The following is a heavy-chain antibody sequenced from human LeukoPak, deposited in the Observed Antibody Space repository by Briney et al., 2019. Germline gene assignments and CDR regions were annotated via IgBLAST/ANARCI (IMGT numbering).Heavy chain of an antibody. CDR1: GYTFTSYD. CDR3: ARVWYYDILTGSAGDAFDI. J-gene: IGHJ3*02. Sequence: ASVKVSCKASGYTFTSYDINWVLQATGQGLEWMGWMNPNSGNTGYAQKVQGRVTMTRNNSISTAYMELSSLRSEDTAVYYCARVWYYDILTGSAGDAFDIWGQGTMVTVSS. D-gene: IGHD3-9*01. CDR2: MNPNSGNT. V-gene: IGHV1-8*01.